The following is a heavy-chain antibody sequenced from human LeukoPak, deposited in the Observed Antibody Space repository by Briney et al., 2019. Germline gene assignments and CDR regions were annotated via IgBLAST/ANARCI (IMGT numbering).Heavy chain of an antibody. D-gene: IGHD6-13*01. CDR1: GGTFSSYA. V-gene: IGHV1-69*06. J-gene: IGHJ3*02. Sequence: GASVKVSCKASGGTFSSYAISWVRQAPGQGLEWMGGITPIFGTANYAQKFQGRVTITADKSTSTAYMELSSLRSEDTAVYYCARAGYSSSWYAFDIWGQGTMVTVSS. CDR2: ITPIFGTA. CDR3: ARAGYSSSWYAFDI.